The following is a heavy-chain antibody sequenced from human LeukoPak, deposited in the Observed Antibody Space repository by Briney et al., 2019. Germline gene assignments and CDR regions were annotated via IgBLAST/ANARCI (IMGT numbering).Heavy chain of an antibody. V-gene: IGHV4-59*01. J-gene: IGHJ4*02. CDR2: IYYSGST. D-gene: IGHD1-26*01. Sequence: SETLSLTCTVSGGSISSYYWSWIRQPPGKGLEWIGYIYYSGSTNYNPSLKSRVTISVDTSKNQFSPKLSSVTAADTAVYYCARVAVGAYFDYWGQGTLVTVSS. CDR1: GGSISSYY. CDR3: ARVAVGAYFDY.